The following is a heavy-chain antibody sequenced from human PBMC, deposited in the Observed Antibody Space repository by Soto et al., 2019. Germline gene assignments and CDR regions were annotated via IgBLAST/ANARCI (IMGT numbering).Heavy chain of an antibody. D-gene: IGHD3-10*01. Sequence: SETLSLTCTVSGGSISGYFWNWIRQPPGRGLEWIGYMSYTGNTNCNPSLTSRVSISVDTSKNQFSLNLNSVTAADTAVYYCARADTTIVPLAQWGQGTLVTVSS. CDR2: MSYTGNT. CDR1: GGSISGYF. V-gene: IGHV4-59*01. CDR3: ARADTTIVPLAQ. J-gene: IGHJ4*02.